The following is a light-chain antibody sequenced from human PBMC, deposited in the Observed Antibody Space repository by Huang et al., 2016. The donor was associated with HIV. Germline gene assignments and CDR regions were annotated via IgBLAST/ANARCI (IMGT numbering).Light chain of an antibody. CDR3: QQYGNSSFT. CDR2: GTS. V-gene: IGKV3-20*01. Sequence: EIVLTQSPGTLSLSPGEAATLACWARQSVSTYHLAWYQQRPGQAPRLLIFGTSNRATGIPHRFSGSGSGTDFTLTISRLEPEDSAVYYCQQYGNSSFTFGGGTKVEIK. J-gene: IGKJ4*01. CDR1: QSVSTYH.